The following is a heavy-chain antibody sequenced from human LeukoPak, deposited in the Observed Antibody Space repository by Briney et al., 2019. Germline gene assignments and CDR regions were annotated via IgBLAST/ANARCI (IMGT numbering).Heavy chain of an antibody. Sequence: PGGPLRLSCAASGFTFSSYAMSWVRQAPGKGLEWVSTISGSGGSTFYADSVKGHFTISRDNPKNTLYLQMNSLRAEDTAVYYCAKVSRYDSSGPQPLEDLWGRGTLVTVSS. J-gene: IGHJ2*01. V-gene: IGHV3-23*01. CDR2: ISGSGGST. CDR3: AKVSRYDSSGPQPLEDL. CDR1: GFTFSSYA. D-gene: IGHD3-22*01.